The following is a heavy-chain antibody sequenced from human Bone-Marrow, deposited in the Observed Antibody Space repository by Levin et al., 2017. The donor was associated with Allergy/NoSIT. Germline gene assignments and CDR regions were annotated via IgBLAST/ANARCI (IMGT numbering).Heavy chain of an antibody. J-gene: IGHJ4*02. CDR1: GGYISSYY. CDR2: IYYSGST. V-gene: IGHV4-59*01. D-gene: IGHD3-10*01. CDR3: ARGGDWGVQGVVDY. Sequence: SETLSLTCTVSGGYISSYYWSWIRQPPGKGLEWIGYIYYSGSTNYNPSLKSRVTISVDTSKNQFSLKLSSVTASDTAVYYCARGGDWGVQGVVDYWGQGTLVTVSS.